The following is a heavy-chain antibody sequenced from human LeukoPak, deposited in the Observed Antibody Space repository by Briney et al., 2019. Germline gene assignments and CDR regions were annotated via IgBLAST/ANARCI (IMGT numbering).Heavy chain of an antibody. CDR2: IHYSAST. V-gene: IGHV4-39*01. CDR1: GGSISSSSYY. D-gene: IGHD2-2*01. Sequence: SETLSLTCTVSGGSISSSSYYWGWIRQPPGKGLEWIAHIHYSASTYYNPSLKSRVTISVDTSKNQFSLNLSSVTAADTAVYYCARRNVVVPATMARAFDIWGQGTIITVSS. CDR3: ARRNVVVPATMARAFDI. J-gene: IGHJ3*02.